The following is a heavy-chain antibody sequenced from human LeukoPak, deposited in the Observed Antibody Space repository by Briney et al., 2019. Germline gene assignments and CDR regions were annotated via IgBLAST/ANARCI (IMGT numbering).Heavy chain of an antibody. Sequence: SQTLSLTCTVSGGSISSGDYYWSWIRQPPGKGLEWIGYIYYSGSTYYNPSLKSRVTISVDTSKNQFSLKLSFVTAADTAVYYCARTGMVYYDFWSGYYAGNWFDPWGQGTLVTVSS. CDR1: GGSISSGDYY. J-gene: IGHJ5*02. D-gene: IGHD3-3*01. CDR2: IYYSGST. CDR3: ARTGMVYYDFWSGYYAGNWFDP. V-gene: IGHV4-30-4*08.